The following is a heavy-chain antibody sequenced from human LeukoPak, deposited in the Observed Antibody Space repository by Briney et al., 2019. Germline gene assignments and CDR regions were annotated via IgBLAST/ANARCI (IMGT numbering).Heavy chain of an antibody. CDR1: GFTFDDFA. CDR3: AKEGPYDSSGSFDY. J-gene: IGHJ4*02. D-gene: IGHD3-22*01. V-gene: IGHV3-9*01. CDR2: LTWNSGFI. Sequence: GGSLRLSCAASGFTFDDFAMHWVRQAPGKGLEWVSGLTWNSGFIHYAVSVKGRFTISRDNVKNSLYLQMNSLRTEDTALYYCAKEGPYDSSGSFDYWGQGTLVTVSS.